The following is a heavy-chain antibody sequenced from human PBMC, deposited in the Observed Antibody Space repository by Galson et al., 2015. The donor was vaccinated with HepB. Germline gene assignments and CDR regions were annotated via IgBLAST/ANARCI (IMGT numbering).Heavy chain of an antibody. CDR1: QFTFSTYA. D-gene: IGHD3-3*01. V-gene: IGHV3-64D*06. J-gene: IGHJ4*02. CDR2: ITNNGRST. Sequence: SLRLSCAASQFTFSTYAMHWVRQAPGKGLESVSSITNNGRSTYYADSVEGRFTISRDNSKNTLFLQMNSLRLDDTAVYYCVRGTRTTTFGVISPPFDYWGQGILVTVSS. CDR3: VRGTRTTTFGVISPPFDY.